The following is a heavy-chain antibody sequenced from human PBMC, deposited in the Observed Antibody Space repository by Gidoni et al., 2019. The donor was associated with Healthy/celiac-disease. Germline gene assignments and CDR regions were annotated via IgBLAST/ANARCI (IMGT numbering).Heavy chain of an antibody. CDR2: ISGSGGST. Sequence: ASGFTFSSYAMSWVRQAPGKGLEWVSAISGSGGSTYYADSVKGRFTISRDNSKNTLYLQMNSLRAEDTAVYYCAKGPDYGDYWYFDLWGRGTLVTVSS. J-gene: IGHJ2*01. CDR1: GFTFSSYA. V-gene: IGHV3-23*01. CDR3: AKGPDYGDYWYFDL. D-gene: IGHD4-17*01.